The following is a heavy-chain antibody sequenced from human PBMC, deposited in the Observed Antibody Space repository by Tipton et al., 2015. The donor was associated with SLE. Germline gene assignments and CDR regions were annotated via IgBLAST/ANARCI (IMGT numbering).Heavy chain of an antibody. CDR1: GFTFSDYY. D-gene: IGHD3-22*01. Sequence: SLRLSCAASGFTFSDYYMSWIRQAPGKGLEWVSYISSSSSYIYYADSVKGRFTISRDNAKNSLYLQMNSLRAEDTAVYYCARRYNLQYDSSVDYWGQGTLVTVSS. J-gene: IGHJ4*02. CDR2: ISSSSSYI. CDR3: ARRYNLQYDSSVDY. V-gene: IGHV3-11*06.